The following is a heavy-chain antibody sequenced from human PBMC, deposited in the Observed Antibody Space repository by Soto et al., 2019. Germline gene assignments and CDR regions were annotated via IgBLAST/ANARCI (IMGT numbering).Heavy chain of an antibody. CDR1: GFIFNSFA. V-gene: IGHV3-23*01. Sequence: GGSLRLSCAASGFIFNSFAMSWVRQAPGKGLEWVSGISGSGGRTYYADSVKGRFTISRDNSNNTVHLQMNSLRVEDTAVYYCAKGIQWLVHLPFDSWGQGTLVTVSS. D-gene: IGHD6-19*01. CDR2: ISGSGGRT. J-gene: IGHJ4*02. CDR3: AKGIQWLVHLPFDS.